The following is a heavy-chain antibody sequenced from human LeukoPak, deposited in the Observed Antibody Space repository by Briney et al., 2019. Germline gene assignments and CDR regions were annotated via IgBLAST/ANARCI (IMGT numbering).Heavy chain of an antibody. D-gene: IGHD4/OR15-4a*01. CDR2: ISSSSSTI. CDR3: ARRAGAYSHPYDY. V-gene: IGHV3-48*01. J-gene: IGHJ4*02. CDR1: GFTFSNYN. Sequence: PGGSLRLSCAASGFTFSNYNMNWVRQAPGKGLEWVSYISSSSSTIYYADSVKGRFTISRDNAKNSLYLQMNSLRAEDTAVYYCARRAGAYSHPYDYWGQGTLVTVSS.